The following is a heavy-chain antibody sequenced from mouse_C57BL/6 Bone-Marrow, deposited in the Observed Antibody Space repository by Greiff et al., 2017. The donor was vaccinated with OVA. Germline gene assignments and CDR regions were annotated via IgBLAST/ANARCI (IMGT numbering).Heavy chain of an antibody. V-gene: IGHV14-4*01. Sequence: VQLKESGAELVRPGASVKLSCTASGFNIKDDYMHWVKQRPEQGLEWIGWIDPENGDTEYASKFQGKATITADTSSNTAYLQLSSLTSEDTAVYYCTIDYYEAYFDYWGQGTTLTVSS. CDR3: TIDYYEAYFDY. J-gene: IGHJ2*01. D-gene: IGHD1-1*01. CDR2: IDPENGDT. CDR1: GFNIKDDY.